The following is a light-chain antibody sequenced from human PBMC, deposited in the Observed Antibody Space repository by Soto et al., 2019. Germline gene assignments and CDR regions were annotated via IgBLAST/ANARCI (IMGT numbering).Light chain of an antibody. CDR1: QSLLHSNGYNY. J-gene: IGKJ4*01. CDR3: MQALQTPLT. Sequence: DIVMTQSPLSLPVTPGEPASISCRSSQSLLHSNGYNYLDWYLQKPGQSPQLLIYLGSNRASGVPDRFSGSGSGTDFTLKISRVEAEDAGIYYCMQALQTPLTFGGGTKVEIK. CDR2: LGS. V-gene: IGKV2-28*01.